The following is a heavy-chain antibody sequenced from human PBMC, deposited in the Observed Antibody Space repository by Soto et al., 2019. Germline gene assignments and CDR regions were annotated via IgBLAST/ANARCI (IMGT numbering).Heavy chain of an antibody. CDR2: IYHSGDT. D-gene: IGHD3-10*01. CDR1: GASVNTETW. V-gene: IGHV4-4*02. J-gene: IGHJ5*02. Sequence: LQLQESGPGLVKPSGTLSLSCHVAGASVNTETWCSWVRLSPGKGLEWIGEIYHSGDTNYNPSLKSRISMSIDKSTNQFSLRLTSVTAADTAVFFCARGNQKIASVGSFDTWGQGILVTVSS. CDR3: ARGNQKIASVGSFDT.